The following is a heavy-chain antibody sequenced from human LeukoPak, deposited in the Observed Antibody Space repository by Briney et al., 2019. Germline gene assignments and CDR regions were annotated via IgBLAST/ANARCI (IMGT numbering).Heavy chain of an antibody. CDR1: GGTFSSYA. D-gene: IGHD2/OR15-2a*01. CDR3: ARAPLSLSPEEFDY. CDR2: IIPIFGRA. V-gene: IGHV1-69*01. Sequence: SVKLSCKGSGGTFSSYAFSWVRQRPGQGLEWMGGIIPIFGRANYEQKFQGRVTITADESTSTAYMELSSLRSEDTAVYYCARAPLSLSPEEFDYWGQGTLVTVSS. J-gene: IGHJ4*02.